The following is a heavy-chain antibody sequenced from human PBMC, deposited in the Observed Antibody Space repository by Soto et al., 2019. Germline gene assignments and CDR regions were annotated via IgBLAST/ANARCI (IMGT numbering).Heavy chain of an antibody. D-gene: IGHD6-13*01. Sequence: QVQLVQSGAEVKKPGSSVKVSCKASGGTFSRYRINWVRQAPGQGLEWVGGIVPIYRTADYAQKFQGRVTITADESALTSYMELRSLKSQDTAVYYCVRDSGAKLSSSWGQGTLVTVSS. V-gene: IGHV1-69*01. CDR3: VRDSGAKLSSS. CDR2: IVPIYRTA. J-gene: IGHJ4*02. CDR1: GGTFSRYR.